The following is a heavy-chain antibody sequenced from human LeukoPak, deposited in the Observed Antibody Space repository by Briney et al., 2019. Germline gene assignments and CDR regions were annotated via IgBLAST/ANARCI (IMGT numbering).Heavy chain of an antibody. V-gene: IGHV3-21*01. J-gene: IGHJ3*02. CDR3: ARVLGSGWYTWGEGGDDAFDI. D-gene: IGHD6-19*01. CDR2: ISSSSSYI. CDR1: GFTFSSYS. Sequence: PGGSLRLSCAASGFTFSSYSMNWVRQAPGKELEWVSSISSSSSYIYYADSVKGRFTISRDNAKNSLYLQMNSLRAEDTAVYYCARVLGSGWYTWGEGGDDAFDIWGQGTMATVSS.